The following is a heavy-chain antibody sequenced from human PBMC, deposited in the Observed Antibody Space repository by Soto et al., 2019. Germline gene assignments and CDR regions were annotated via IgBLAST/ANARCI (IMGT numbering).Heavy chain of an antibody. Sequence: SETLSLTCTVSGGSISSYYWSWIRQPPGKGLEWIGYIYYSGSTNYNPSLKSRVTISVDTSKNQFSLKLSSVTAADTAVYYCARVSAAARVLRYFGPYYYYGMDVWGQGTTVTAP. CDR2: IYYSGST. CDR1: GGSISSYY. CDR3: ARVSAAARVLRYFGPYYYYGMDV. D-gene: IGHD3-9*01. J-gene: IGHJ6*02. V-gene: IGHV4-59*01.